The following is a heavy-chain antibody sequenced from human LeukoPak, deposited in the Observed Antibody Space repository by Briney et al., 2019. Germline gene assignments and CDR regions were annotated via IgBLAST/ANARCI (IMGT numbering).Heavy chain of an antibody. D-gene: IGHD4-11*01. Sequence: ASVKVSCKAYGYTFTDYYMHWVRQAPGQGLGWMGRVIPIFGTANYAQKFQGRVTITAAKSTSTAYMELSGLRSEDTAVYYCARDGAYSNNAYWGQGTLVTVSS. J-gene: IGHJ4*02. CDR2: VIPIFGTA. V-gene: IGHV1-69*06. CDR1: GYTFTDYY. CDR3: ARDGAYSNNAY.